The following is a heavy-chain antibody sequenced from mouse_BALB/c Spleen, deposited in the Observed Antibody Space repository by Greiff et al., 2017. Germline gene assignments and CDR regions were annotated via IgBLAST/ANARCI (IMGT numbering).Heavy chain of an antibody. Sequence: VKLKESGPGLVAPSQSLSITCTVSGFSLTSYGVHWVRQPPGKGLEWLGVIWAGGSTNYNSALMSRLSISKDNSKSQVFLKMNSLQTDDTAMYYCATYDGRGTYYFDYWGQGTTLTVSS. CDR3: ATYDGRGTYYFDY. CDR1: GFSLTSYG. V-gene: IGHV2-9*02. D-gene: IGHD2-3*01. J-gene: IGHJ2*01. CDR2: IWAGGST.